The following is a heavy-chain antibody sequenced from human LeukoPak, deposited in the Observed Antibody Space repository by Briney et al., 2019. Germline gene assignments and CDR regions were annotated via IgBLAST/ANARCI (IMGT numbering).Heavy chain of an antibody. CDR3: ARVVTTSED. CDR1: GFTLSSYW. J-gene: IGHJ4*02. Sequence: QAGGSLRLSCAASGFTLSSYWMHWVRQAPGKGLVWVSRINSDGSNTSYADSVKGRFMISRDNAKNTMYLQMNSLRAEDTAVYYCARVVTTSEDWGQGTLVTVSS. D-gene: IGHD1-14*01. V-gene: IGHV3-74*01. CDR2: INSDGSNT.